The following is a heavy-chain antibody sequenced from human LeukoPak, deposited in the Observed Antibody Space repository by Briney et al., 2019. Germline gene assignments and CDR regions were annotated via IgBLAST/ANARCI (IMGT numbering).Heavy chain of an antibody. CDR2: MYTGGTT. Sequence: GSLRLSCAASGFSVSDTHMSWVRQAPGKGLEWVSAMYTGGTTYYADSVTGRFTISRDKSKNTLYLQMNSLRVEDTAVYYCAKDEVTSGGGLASWGQGTLVTVSS. CDR3: AKDEVTSGGGLAS. D-gene: IGHD3-10*01. V-gene: IGHV3-53*01. J-gene: IGHJ4*02. CDR1: GFSVSDTH.